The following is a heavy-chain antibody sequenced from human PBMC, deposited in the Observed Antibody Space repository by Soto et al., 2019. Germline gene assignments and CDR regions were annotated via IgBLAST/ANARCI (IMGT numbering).Heavy chain of an antibody. Sequence: ASVKVSCKVSGYTLTELSMHWVRQAPGKGLEWMGGFDPEDGETIYAQKFQGRVTMTEDTSTDTVYMELSSLRSEDTAVYYCATDRPCAMGATSCKGYNYWGQGTLVTVSS. CDR2: FDPEDGET. CDR1: GYTLTELS. J-gene: IGHJ4*02. V-gene: IGHV1-24*01. CDR3: ATDRPCAMGATSCKGYNY. D-gene: IGHD1-26*01.